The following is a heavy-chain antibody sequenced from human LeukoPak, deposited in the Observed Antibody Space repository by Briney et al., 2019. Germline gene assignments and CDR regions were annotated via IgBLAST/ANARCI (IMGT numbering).Heavy chain of an antibody. CDR3: ARGPYSSGIPLDAFDI. D-gene: IGHD6-19*01. Sequence: GASVKVSCKASGYTFTGYYMHWVRQAPGQGLEWMGWINPNSGGTNHTQKFQGWVTMTRDTSISTAYMELSRLRSDDTAVYYCARGPYSSGIPLDAFDIWGQGTMVTVSS. J-gene: IGHJ3*02. CDR2: INPNSGGT. CDR1: GYTFTGYY. V-gene: IGHV1-2*04.